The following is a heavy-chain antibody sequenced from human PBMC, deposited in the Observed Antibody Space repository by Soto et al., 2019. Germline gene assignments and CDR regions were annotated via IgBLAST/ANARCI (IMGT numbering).Heavy chain of an antibody. D-gene: IGHD1-26*01. V-gene: IGHV4-61*01. Sequence: SETLSLTCTVSGGSVSSGSYYWSWIRQPPGKGLEWIGNIYYSGSTNYNPSLKSRVTISVDTSKNQFSLKLSSVTAADTAVYYCARAVGQMRKVEAIDYWGQGTLVTVSS. J-gene: IGHJ4*02. CDR3: ARAVGQMRKVEAIDY. CDR1: GGSVSSGSYY. CDR2: IYYSGST.